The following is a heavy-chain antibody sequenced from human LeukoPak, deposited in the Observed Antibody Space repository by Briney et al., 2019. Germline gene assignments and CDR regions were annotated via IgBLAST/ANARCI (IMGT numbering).Heavy chain of an antibody. Sequence: GGSLRLSCAASGLTFSSNYMTWVRQAPGKGLEWVSVIYRSGITYYSDSVKGRFTISRDNSKNTLYLQMNSLRAEDTAVYYCARERDYSGWQFDYWGQGTLVTVSS. CDR2: IYRSGIT. CDR1: GLTFSSNY. J-gene: IGHJ4*02. D-gene: IGHD6-19*01. CDR3: ARERDYSGWQFDY. V-gene: IGHV3-53*01.